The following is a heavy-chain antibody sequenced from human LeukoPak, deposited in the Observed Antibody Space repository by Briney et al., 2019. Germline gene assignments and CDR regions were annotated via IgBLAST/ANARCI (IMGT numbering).Heavy chain of an antibody. CDR1: GFTFSSYG. D-gene: IGHD4-23*01. V-gene: IGHV3-33*01. CDR3: ARDAFDYGGNGAFDI. J-gene: IGHJ3*02. CDR2: IWYDGSNK. Sequence: GRSLRLSCAASGFTFSSYGMHWVRQAPGKGLEWVAVIWYDGSNKYYADSVKGRFTISRDNSKNTLYLQMNSLRAEDTAVYYCARDAFDYGGNGAFDIWGQGTVVTVSS.